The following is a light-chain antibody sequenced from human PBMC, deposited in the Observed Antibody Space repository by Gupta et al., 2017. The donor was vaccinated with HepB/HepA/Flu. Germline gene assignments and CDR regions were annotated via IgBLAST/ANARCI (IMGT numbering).Light chain of an antibody. CDR1: SSAVGGYDY. Sequence: QSALTQPPPAPAPPGQSVTIPCTGTSSAVGGYDYVSWYQQDPGRAPKLMIYEVNKRPSGVPDRFSGSKSGNTASLTVSGRQDEDEADYYCTSYAGSNIVVFGGGTKLTVL. V-gene: IGLV2-8*01. CDR2: EVN. CDR3: TSYAGSNIVV. J-gene: IGLJ2*01.